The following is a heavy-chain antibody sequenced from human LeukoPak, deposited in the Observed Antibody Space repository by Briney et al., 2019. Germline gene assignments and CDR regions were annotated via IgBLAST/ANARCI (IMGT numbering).Heavy chain of an antibody. J-gene: IGHJ4*02. CDR2: IYYSGTA. CDR1: GDSISSYY. Sequence: SETLSLTCTVSGDSISSYYWGWIRQPPGKGLEWIGYIYYSGTANYNPSLKSRVTISVDTSKNQFSLNLTSVTAADTAVYYCARGTLYSSGWYFDYWGQGTLVTVSS. CDR3: ARGTLYSSGWYFDY. V-gene: IGHV4-59*01. D-gene: IGHD6-19*01.